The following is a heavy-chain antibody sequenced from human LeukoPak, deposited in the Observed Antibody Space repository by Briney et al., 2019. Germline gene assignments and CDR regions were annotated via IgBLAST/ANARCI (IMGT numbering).Heavy chain of an antibody. V-gene: IGHV4-61*08. D-gene: IGHD3-3*01. CDR1: GGSISSGGYY. CDR2: IYYSGST. J-gene: IGHJ6*03. Sequence: PSETLSLTCTVSGGSISSGGYYWSWIRQPPGKGLEWIGYIYYSGSTNYNPSLKSRVTISVDTSKNQFSLKLSSVTAADTAVYYCARVRVRDYDFWSGYQGNYYYYYMDVWGKGTTVTVSS. CDR3: ARVRVRDYDFWSGYQGNYYYYYMDV.